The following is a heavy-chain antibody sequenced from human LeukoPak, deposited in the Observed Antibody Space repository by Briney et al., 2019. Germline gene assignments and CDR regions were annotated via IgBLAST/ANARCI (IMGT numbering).Heavy chain of an antibody. CDR2: ISYDGSNK. CDR3: ARSLYYYDSSGLPY. Sequence: GGSLRLSCAASGFTFSSYAMHWVRQAPGKGLEWVAVISYDGSNKYYADSVKGRFTISRDNSKNTLYLQMNSLRAEDTAVYYCARSLYYYDSSGLPYWGQGTLVTVSS. V-gene: IGHV3-30*04. J-gene: IGHJ4*02. D-gene: IGHD3-22*01. CDR1: GFTFSSYA.